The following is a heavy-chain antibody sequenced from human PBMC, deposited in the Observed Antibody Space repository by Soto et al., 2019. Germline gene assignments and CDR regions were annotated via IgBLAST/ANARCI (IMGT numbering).Heavy chain of an antibody. D-gene: IGHD3-9*01. CDR1: GFTFSTYG. Sequence: QVQLVESGGGVVQPGRSLRLSCAASGFTFSTYGMHWVRQAPGKGLEWVAVISYDGSNKYNADSVKGRFTISRDNSKNTLYLQMNSLRAEDTAVYYCAKPLVNYDILTPHETFDIWGQGTMVTVSS. CDR3: AKPLVNYDILTPHETFDI. CDR2: ISYDGSNK. V-gene: IGHV3-30*18. J-gene: IGHJ3*02.